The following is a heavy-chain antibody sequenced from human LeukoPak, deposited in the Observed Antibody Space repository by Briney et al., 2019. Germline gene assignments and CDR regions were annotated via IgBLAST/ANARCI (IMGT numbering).Heavy chain of an antibody. CDR3: TRDQPDYGDGY. CDR1: GFTFGDYA. D-gene: IGHD4-17*01. J-gene: IGHJ4*02. CDR2: IRSKAYGGTT. Sequence: PGGSLRLSCTASGFTFGDYAMSWVRQAPGKWLECVGFIRSKAYGGTTEYAASVKGRFTISRDDSKSIAYLQMNSLKTEETAVYYCTRDQPDYGDGYWGQGTMVTVSS. V-gene: IGHV3-49*04.